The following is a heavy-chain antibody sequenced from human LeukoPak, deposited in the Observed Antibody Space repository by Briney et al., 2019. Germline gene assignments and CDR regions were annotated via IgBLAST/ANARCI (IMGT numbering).Heavy chain of an antibody. V-gene: IGHV4-39*01. Sequence: ETLSLTCTVSGGSISSSSYYWGWIRQPPGKGLEWIGSIYYSGSTYYNPSLKSRVTISVDTSKNQFSLKLSSVTAADTAVYYCARLDNDSSGWYFDYWGQGTLVTVSS. CDR3: ARLDNDSSGWYFDY. J-gene: IGHJ4*02. CDR2: IYYSGST. CDR1: GGSISSSSYY. D-gene: IGHD6-19*01.